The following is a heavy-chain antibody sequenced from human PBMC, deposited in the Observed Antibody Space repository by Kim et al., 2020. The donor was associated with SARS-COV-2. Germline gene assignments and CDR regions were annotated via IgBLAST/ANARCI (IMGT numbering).Heavy chain of an antibody. D-gene: IGHD3-10*01. Sequence: SPTLKSRVTISVDTSKNQSSLKLSSVTAADTAVYYCARDRGDGYNDDFDYWGQGTLVTVSS. CDR3: ARDRGDGYNDDFDY. J-gene: IGHJ4*02. V-gene: IGHV4-59*01.